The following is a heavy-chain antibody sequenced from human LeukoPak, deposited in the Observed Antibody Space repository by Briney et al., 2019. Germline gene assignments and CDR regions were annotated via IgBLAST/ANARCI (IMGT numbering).Heavy chain of an antibody. CDR1: GFTFDDYA. J-gene: IGHJ4*02. Sequence: GRSLRLSCAASGFTFDDYAMHWVRQAPGKGLEWVSGISRNSGSIGYADSVKGRFTISRDNAKNSLYLQMNSLRAEDTALYYCAKDLIRYCGGDCYSGSFDYWGQGTLVTVSS. CDR2: ISRNSGSI. D-gene: IGHD2-21*02. V-gene: IGHV3-9*01. CDR3: AKDLIRYCGGDCYSGSFDY.